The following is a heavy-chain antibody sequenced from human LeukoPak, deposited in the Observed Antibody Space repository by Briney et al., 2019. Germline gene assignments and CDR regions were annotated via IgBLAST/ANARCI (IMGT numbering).Heavy chain of an antibody. CDR3: ARGPLYYDFWSGYYGY. CDR2: ISYDGSNK. Sequence: PGGSLRLSCAASGFTFSSYAMHWVRQAPGKGLEWVAVISYDGSNKYYADSVKGRFTISRDNSKNTLYLQMNSLRAEDTAVYYCARGPLYYDFWSGYYGYWGQGTLVTVSS. V-gene: IGHV3-30*04. J-gene: IGHJ4*02. D-gene: IGHD3-3*01. CDR1: GFTFSSYA.